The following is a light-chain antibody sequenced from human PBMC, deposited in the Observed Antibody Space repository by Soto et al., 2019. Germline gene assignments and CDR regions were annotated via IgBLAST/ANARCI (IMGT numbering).Light chain of an antibody. CDR1: QSISTY. V-gene: IGKV3-11*01. J-gene: IGKJ4*01. CDR3: QHRSTWPLT. CDR2: DAS. Sequence: EIVVTQSPATLSLSPGERATLSCRASQSISTYLAWYQQKPGQAPRLLIYDASNRATGIPARFSGSGSGTDFTLTISSLEPEDVAVYYCQHRSTWPLTFGGGTKVEIK.